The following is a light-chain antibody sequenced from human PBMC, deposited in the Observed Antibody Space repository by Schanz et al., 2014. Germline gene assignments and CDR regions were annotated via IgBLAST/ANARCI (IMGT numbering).Light chain of an antibody. J-gene: IGKJ1*01. Sequence: DIVLTQSPGTLSLSPGERATLSCRASQSVSSYLAWYQQKPGQAPRLLIYGASTRATGIPDRFSGSESATDFTLTISSLQSEDFAVYYCQQYSYWPLTFGQGTKVEFK. CDR1: QSVSSY. CDR3: QQYSYWPLT. V-gene: IGKV3D-15*01. CDR2: GAS.